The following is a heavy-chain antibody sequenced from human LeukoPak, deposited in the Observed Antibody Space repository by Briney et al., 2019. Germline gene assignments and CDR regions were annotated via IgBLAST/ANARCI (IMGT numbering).Heavy chain of an antibody. D-gene: IGHD1-1*01. CDR1: GFTFDDYG. CDR2: INCNGGST. V-gene: IGHV3-20*04. Sequence: GGSLRLSCAASGFTFDDYGISWVRQAPGKGVEWVSGINCNGGSTVYAESVKGRFTISRDKAKTSLYMHMNSLRAEDPAFFFCARKGGWNARGDAFDIWGQGTMVTVSS. J-gene: IGHJ3*02. CDR3: ARKGGWNARGDAFDI.